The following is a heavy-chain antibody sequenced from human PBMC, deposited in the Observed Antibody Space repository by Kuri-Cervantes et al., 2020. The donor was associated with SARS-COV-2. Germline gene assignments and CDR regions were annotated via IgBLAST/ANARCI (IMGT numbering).Heavy chain of an antibody. CDR1: GFTFNRYS. CDR3: AKGSLWFGEFTFDY. J-gene: IGHJ4*02. V-gene: IGHV3-38-3*01. Sequence: GGSLRLSCAASGFTFNRYSMNWVRQAPGKGLEWVSSISGGSTYYADSRKGRFTISRDNSKNTLHLQMNSLRAEDTAVYYCAKGSLWFGEFTFDYWGQGTLVTVSS. CDR2: ISGGST. D-gene: IGHD3-10*01.